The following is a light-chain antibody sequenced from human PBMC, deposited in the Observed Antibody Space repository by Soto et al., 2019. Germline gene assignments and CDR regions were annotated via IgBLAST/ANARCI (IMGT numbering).Light chain of an antibody. CDR1: SSNIGNNT. CDR3: AAWDDSLNGPV. CDR2: SDN. V-gene: IGLV1-44*01. Sequence: QSVLTQPPSASGTPGQRVTISCSGSSSNIGNNTVSWYQQLPGTAPKLLIYSDNQRPSGVPDRFSGSKSGTSASLAISGLQSEDEADYFCAAWDDSLNGPVFGGGTKVTVL. J-gene: IGLJ2*01.